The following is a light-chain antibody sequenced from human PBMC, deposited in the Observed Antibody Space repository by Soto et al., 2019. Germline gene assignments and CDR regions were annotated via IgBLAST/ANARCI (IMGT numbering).Light chain of an antibody. CDR2: AAS. CDR3: QQYGSSYT. CDR1: QSVSSSH. J-gene: IGKJ2*01. Sequence: EIVLTQSPGTLSLSPGARATLSCRASQSVSSSHLAWYQQKPGQAPRLLIYAASSRATGIPDRFSGSGSGTDFTLTISRLEPEDVAVYYCQQYGSSYTFGQGTKLETK. V-gene: IGKV3-20*01.